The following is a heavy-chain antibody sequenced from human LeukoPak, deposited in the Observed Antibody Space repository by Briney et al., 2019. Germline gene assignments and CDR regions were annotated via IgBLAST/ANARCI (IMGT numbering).Heavy chain of an antibody. CDR2: IWYDGSNK. D-gene: IGHD3-10*01. V-gene: IGHV3-30*02. CDR1: GFTFSSYG. CDR3: ASHDYYGSGSQTGPFDY. Sequence: GGSLRLSCAASGFTFSSYGMHWVRQAPGKGLEWVAVIWYDGSNKYYADSVKGRFTISRDNSKNTLYLQMNSLRAEDTAVYYCASHDYYGSGSQTGPFDYWGQGTLVTVSS. J-gene: IGHJ4*02.